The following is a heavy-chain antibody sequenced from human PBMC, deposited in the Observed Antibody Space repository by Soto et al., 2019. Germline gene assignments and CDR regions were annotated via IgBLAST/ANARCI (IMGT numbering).Heavy chain of an antibody. Sequence: EVQLVESGGGLVKPGGSLRLSCAASGFTFSSYSMNWVRQAPGKGLEWVSSISSSSSYIYYADSVKGRFTISRDNAKNSLYLQMNSLRAEDTAVYYCATSYGSGSYYYYYGMGVWGQGTTVTVSS. CDR3: ATSYGSGSYYYYYGMGV. CDR2: ISSSSSYI. J-gene: IGHJ6*02. CDR1: GFTFSSYS. V-gene: IGHV3-21*01. D-gene: IGHD3-10*01.